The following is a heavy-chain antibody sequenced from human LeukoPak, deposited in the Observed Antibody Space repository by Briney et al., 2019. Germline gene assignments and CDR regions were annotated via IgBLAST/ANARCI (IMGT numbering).Heavy chain of an antibody. CDR1: GGSISSSSYY. CDR2: IYYSGST. Sequence: SSETLSLTCTVSGGSISSSSYYWGWIRQPPGKGLEWIGSIYYSGSTYYNPSLKSRVTISVDTSKNQFSLKLRSVTAADTAVYYCAREDSSGWYGGRRYFDYWGQGTLVTVSS. V-gene: IGHV4-39*07. D-gene: IGHD6-19*01. CDR3: AREDSSGWYGGRRYFDY. J-gene: IGHJ4*02.